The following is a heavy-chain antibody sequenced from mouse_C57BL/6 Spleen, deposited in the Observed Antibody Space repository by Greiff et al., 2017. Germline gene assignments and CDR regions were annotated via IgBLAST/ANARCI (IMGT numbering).Heavy chain of an antibody. V-gene: IGHV1-82*01. CDR1: GYAFSSSW. CDR2: IYPGDGDT. J-gene: IGHJ2*01. CDR3: AEGRNY. Sequence: QVQVVESGPELVKPGASVKISCKASGYAFSSSWMNWVKQRPGKGLEWIGRIYPGDGDTNYNGKFKGKATLTADKSSSTAYMQLSSLTSEDSAVYFCAEGRNYWGQGTTLTVSS.